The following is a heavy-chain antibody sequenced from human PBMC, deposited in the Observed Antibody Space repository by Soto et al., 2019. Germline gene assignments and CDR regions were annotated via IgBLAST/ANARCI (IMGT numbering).Heavy chain of an antibody. Sequence: QVQLQQWGAGLLKPSETLSLTCAVYGGSFSGYYWSWIRQPPGKGLEWIGEINHSGSTNYNPSLQSRVTISVDTSKNQFSLKLSSVTAADTAVYYCARSGLYRRNSLVGLHYFDYWGQGTLVTVSS. CDR2: INHSGST. CDR1: GGSFSGYY. D-gene: IGHD2-21*01. J-gene: IGHJ4*02. CDR3: ARSGLYRRNSLVGLHYFDY. V-gene: IGHV4-34*01.